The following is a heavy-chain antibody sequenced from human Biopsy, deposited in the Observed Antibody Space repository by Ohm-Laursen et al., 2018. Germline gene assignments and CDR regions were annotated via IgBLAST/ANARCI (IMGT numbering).Heavy chain of an antibody. Sequence: SVKVSCKASGNTFATYHIHWVRQAPGQGLEWMGVISPSGGTTSFSQKFQGRITMTRDTSTGTVYMDLNSLGSEDTAVYYWARAGVGADGTDSYYYGMDVWGPGTTVTVSS. J-gene: IGHJ6*02. CDR2: ISPSGGTT. D-gene: IGHD6-13*01. V-gene: IGHV1-46*01. CDR1: GNTFATYH. CDR3: ARAGVGADGTDSYYYGMDV.